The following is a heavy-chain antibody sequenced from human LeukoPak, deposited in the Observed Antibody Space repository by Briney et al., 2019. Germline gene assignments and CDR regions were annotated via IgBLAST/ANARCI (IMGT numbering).Heavy chain of an antibody. D-gene: IGHD6-19*01. Sequence: AGGSLRLSCAASGFTFSSYAMSWVRQAPGKGLEWVSAISGSGGSTYYADSVKGRFTISRDNSKNTLYLQMNSLRAEDTAVYYCAKEKRERPYSSGGYYFDYWGQGTLVTVSS. CDR1: GFTFSSYA. V-gene: IGHV3-23*01. J-gene: IGHJ4*02. CDR3: AKEKRERPYSSGGYYFDY. CDR2: ISGSGGST.